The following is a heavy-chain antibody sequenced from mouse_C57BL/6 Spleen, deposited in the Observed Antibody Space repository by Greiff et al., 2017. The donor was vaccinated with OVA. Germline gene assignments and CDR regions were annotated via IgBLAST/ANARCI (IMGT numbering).Heavy chain of an antibody. J-gene: IGHJ4*01. CDR2: ISSGGDYI. D-gene: IGHD1-1*01. V-gene: IGHV5-9-1*02. CDR3: TRVREYYYAMDY. CDR1: GFTFSSYA. Sequence: EVKVVESGEGLVKPGGSLKLSCAASGFTFSSYAMSWVRQTPEKRLEWVAYISSGGDYIYYADTVKGRFTISRDNARNTLYLQMSSLKSEDTAMYYCTRVREYYYAMDYWGQGTSVTVSS.